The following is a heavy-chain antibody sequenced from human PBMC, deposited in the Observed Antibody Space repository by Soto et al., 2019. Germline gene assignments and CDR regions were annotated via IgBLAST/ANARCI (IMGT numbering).Heavy chain of an antibody. CDR2: INPSGGST. J-gene: IGHJ6*02. CDR3: ARVMVLRYFDWSPHDTNYYYYGMDV. CDR1: GYTFTTYY. V-gene: IGHV1-46*01. Sequence: ASVKVSCKASGYTFTTYYMHWVRQAPGQGLEWMGIINPSGGSTRYAQKFQGRVTMTRDTSTSTVYMELSSLKSEDTAVYYCARVMVLRYFDWSPHDTNYYYYGMDVWGQGTTVTVSS. D-gene: IGHD3-9*01.